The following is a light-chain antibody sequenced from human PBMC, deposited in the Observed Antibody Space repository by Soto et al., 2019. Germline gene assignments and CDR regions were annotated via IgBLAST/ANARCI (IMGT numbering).Light chain of an antibody. CDR2: TAS. CDR3: QHYTTYSCT. J-gene: IGKJ3*01. V-gene: IGKV1-5*03. Sequence: DIQMTQSPSILSASVGDRVTITCRASQSISSWLAWYQQKPGKAPKLLIYTASSLESGVPSMFSGSGSGTEFTLTISSLQPDDFATYYCQHYTTYSCTVGPGTKVDIK. CDR1: QSISSW.